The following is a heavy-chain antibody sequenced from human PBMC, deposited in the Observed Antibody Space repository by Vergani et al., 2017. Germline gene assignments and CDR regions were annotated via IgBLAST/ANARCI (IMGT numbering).Heavy chain of an antibody. J-gene: IGHJ3*01. D-gene: IGHD2-15*01. CDR1: GDSLTHGGFS. Sequence: QLQLQESGSGLVKPSQTLSLTCAVSGDSLTHGGFSWNWIRQPPGKGPEWIGYIFPSGNSDYNPSLKNRVSISLDKSKNQFSLWVNSVTAADTAVYFCAGRSGGYYSGGKVHALRTAFDVWGHGTVVTVSS. CDR2: IFPSGNS. V-gene: IGHV4-30-2*01. CDR3: AGRSGGYYSGGKVHALRTAFDV.